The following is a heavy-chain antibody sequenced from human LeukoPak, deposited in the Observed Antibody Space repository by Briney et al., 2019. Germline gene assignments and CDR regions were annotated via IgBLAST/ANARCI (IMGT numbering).Heavy chain of an antibody. J-gene: IGHJ4*02. CDR2: IFYNGNT. V-gene: IGHV4-59*01. CDR3: ARYSSDHDGRHFEF. Sequence: SETLSLTCTVSGGSICGYFWSWLRQPPGKGLEWVGWIFYNGNTNYNSSLKSRLTMSVDASKNQFYLKLNSVTAADTAVYYCARYSSDHDGRHFEFWGQGILATVSS. D-gene: IGHD2-21*01. CDR1: GGSICGYF.